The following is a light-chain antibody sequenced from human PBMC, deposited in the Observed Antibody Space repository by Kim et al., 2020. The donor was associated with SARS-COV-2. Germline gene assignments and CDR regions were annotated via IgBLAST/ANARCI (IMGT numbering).Light chain of an antibody. CDR2: GKN. J-gene: IGLJ2*01. V-gene: IGLV3-19*01. CDR1: SLRSYY. Sequence: SSELTQDPAVSVALGQTVRITCQGDSLRSYYASWYQQKPGQAPVLVIYGKNNRPSGIPDRFSGFSSGNTASLTITGAQAEDEADYYCNSRDSSGNLVVFGGGTQLTVL. CDR3: NSRDSSGNLVV.